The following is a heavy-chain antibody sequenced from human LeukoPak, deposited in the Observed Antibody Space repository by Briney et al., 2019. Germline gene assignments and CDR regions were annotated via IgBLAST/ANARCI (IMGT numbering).Heavy chain of an antibody. D-gene: IGHD3-10*01. Sequence: ASVKVSCKASGYTFTSYDINWVRQATGQGLEWMGWMNPNSGNTGYAQKFQGRVTMTRNTSISTAYMELSSLRSEDTAVYYCARGLLWFGELSHPFDYWGQGTLVTVSS. J-gene: IGHJ4*02. CDR1: GYTFTSYD. CDR2: MNPNSGNT. CDR3: ARGLLWFGELSHPFDY. V-gene: IGHV1-8*01.